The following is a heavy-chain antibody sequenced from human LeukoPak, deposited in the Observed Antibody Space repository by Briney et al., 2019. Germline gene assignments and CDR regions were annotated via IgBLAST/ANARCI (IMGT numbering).Heavy chain of an antibody. CDR1: GFTFSGSA. D-gene: IGHD4-23*01. Sequence: QTRESLRLSCAASGFTFSGSAMHWVRQASGKGLEWVGRIRSKANSYATAYAASVKGRFTISRDDSKNTAYLQMNSLKTEDTAVYYCTSVTTVVTQGPDYWGQGTLVTVSS. J-gene: IGHJ4*02. V-gene: IGHV3-73*01. CDR2: IRSKANSYAT. CDR3: TSVTTVVTQGPDY.